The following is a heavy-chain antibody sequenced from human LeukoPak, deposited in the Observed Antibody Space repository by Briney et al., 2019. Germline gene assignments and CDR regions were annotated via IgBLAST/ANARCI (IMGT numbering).Heavy chain of an antibody. Sequence: ASVKVSCKASGYTFTSHDINWVRQAAGQGLEWVGYINPNSGNSVYAQNFQGRVTLTRSTSINTAYMGLTSLRSEDTAVYYCARVPRESYSHWGQGTLVTVSS. V-gene: IGHV1-8*01. CDR1: GYTFTSHD. CDR2: INPNSGNS. J-gene: IGHJ4*02. D-gene: IGHD1-26*01. CDR3: ARVPRESYSH.